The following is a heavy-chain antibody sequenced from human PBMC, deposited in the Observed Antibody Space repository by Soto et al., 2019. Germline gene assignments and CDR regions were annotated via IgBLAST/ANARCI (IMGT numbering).Heavy chain of an antibody. V-gene: IGHV4-34*01. Sequence: PSETLSLTCAVYGGSFSGYYWSWIRQPPGKGLEWIGEINHSGSTNYNPSLKSRVTISVDTSKNQFSLKLSSVTAADTAVYYCARGPPPLGPIWFGELLSQFDPWGQGTLVTVSS. D-gene: IGHD3-10*01. CDR3: ARGPPPLGPIWFGELLSQFDP. J-gene: IGHJ5*02. CDR2: INHSGST. CDR1: GGSFSGYY.